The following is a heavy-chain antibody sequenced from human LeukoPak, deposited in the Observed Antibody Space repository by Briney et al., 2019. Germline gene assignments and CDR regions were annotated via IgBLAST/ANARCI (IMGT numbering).Heavy chain of an antibody. CDR3: VRDLDEDSGGTHFDF. CDR2: ISNSGSTI. D-gene: IGHD3-10*01. J-gene: IGHJ4*02. Sequence: PGGSLRLSCAASGFTVSSNYMSWVRQAPGKGLEWVSYISNSGSTIYYADSVKGRFTISRDNAKNSLYLQMNSLRAEDTAMYYCVRDLDEDSGGTHFDFWGQGTLVTVSS. CDR1: GFTVSSNY. V-gene: IGHV3-11*01.